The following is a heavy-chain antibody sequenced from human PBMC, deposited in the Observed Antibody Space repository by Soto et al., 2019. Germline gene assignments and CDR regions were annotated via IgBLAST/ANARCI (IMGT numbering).Heavy chain of an antibody. D-gene: IGHD4-17*01. CDR3: ARYPTLTDYFFHGMDV. V-gene: IGHV5-51*07. J-gene: IGHJ6*02. Sequence: LEISCNGSGYTFTKYWISLVHQIPGKGLEWMGIIYPGDSDTRYSPSFQGQVTISADRSISTAYLQWSSLKASDTGMYYCARYPTLTDYFFHGMDVWGQGTTVTVSS. CDR2: IYPGDSDT. CDR1: GYTFTKYW.